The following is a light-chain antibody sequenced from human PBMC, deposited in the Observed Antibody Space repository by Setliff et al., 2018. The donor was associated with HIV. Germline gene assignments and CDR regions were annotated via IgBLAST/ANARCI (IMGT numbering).Light chain of an antibody. CDR2: EVS. Sequence: SVLTQPASVSGSPGQSITISCTGTSSDVGGYSYVSWYQQHPGKAPKLMIYEVSNRPSGISNRFSGSKSGNTASLTISGLQAEDEADYYCSSYTIRNTLLFGTGTKVTVL. V-gene: IGLV2-14*01. CDR1: SSDVGGYSY. CDR3: SSYTIRNTLL. J-gene: IGLJ1*01.